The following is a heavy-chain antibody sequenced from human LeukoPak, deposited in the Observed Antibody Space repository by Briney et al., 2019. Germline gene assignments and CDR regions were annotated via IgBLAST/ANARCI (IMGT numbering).Heavy chain of an antibody. CDR1: GGSISSSIYN. D-gene: IGHD3-22*01. CDR3: ARELWYYYDSRGENAFYI. CDR2: IYYSGST. J-gene: IGHJ3*02. Sequence: SETLSLTCTVSGGSISSSIYNWVWIRQPPGKGLEWIGYIYYSGSTNYNPSLKSRVTISVDTSKNQFSPKLSSVTAADTAVYYCARELWYYYDSRGENAFYIWGQGTMVTVSS. V-gene: IGHV4-61*01.